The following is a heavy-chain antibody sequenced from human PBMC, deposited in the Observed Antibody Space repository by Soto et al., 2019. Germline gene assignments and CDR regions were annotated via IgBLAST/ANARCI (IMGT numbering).Heavy chain of an antibody. CDR2: INSDGSST. CDR1: GFTFSSYW. CDR3: ARAGPFDSSFSAFDY. V-gene: IGHV3-74*01. J-gene: IGHJ4*02. Sequence: GGSLRLSCAASGFTFSSYWMHWVRQAPGKGLVWVSRINSDGSSTSYADSVKGRFTISRDNAKNTLYLQMNSLRAEDTAVYYCARAGPFDSSFSAFDYWGQGTLVTVSS. D-gene: IGHD3-22*01.